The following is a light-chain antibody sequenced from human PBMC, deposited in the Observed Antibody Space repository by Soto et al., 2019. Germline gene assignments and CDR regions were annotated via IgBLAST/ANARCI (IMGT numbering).Light chain of an antibody. V-gene: IGKV3D-15*01. CDR1: QSVSSN. Sequence: EIVMTQSPATLSVSPGERATLSCRASQSVSSNLAWYQQKPGQAPMLLIYGASIRATGIPARFSGSGSGTEFTLTISGLQSEDFAVYYCQQYNNWPPLAFGGGNKVEIK. J-gene: IGKJ4*02. CDR2: GAS. CDR3: QQYNNWPPLA.